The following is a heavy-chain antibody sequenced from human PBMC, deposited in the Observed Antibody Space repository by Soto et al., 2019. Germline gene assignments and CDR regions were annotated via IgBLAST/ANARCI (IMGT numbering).Heavy chain of an antibody. D-gene: IGHD6-19*01. CDR3: ARIILVDGMELVGAFDI. J-gene: IGHJ3*02. CDR2: ISAYNGNT. CDR1: GYTFTSYG. V-gene: IGHV1-18*01. Sequence: GASVKVSCKASGYTFTSYGISWVRQAPGQGLEWMGWISAYNGNTNYAQKLQGRVTMTTDTSTSTAYMELRSLRSDDTAVYYCARIILVDGMELVGAFDIWGQGTMVTVSS.